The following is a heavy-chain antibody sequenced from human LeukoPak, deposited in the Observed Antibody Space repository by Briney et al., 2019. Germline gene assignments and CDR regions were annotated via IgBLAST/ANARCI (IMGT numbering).Heavy chain of an antibody. CDR1: GGSISSYY. D-gene: IGHD2-15*01. CDR2: IYYSGST. V-gene: IGHV4-59*01. Sequence: PSETLSLTCTVSGGSISSYYWSWIRQPPGKGLEWIGYIYYSGSTNYNPSLKSRVTISVHTSKNQFSLKLSSVIAADTAVYYCAVGYCSGGSCYYSYWGQGTLVTVSS. CDR3: AVGYCSGGSCYYSY. J-gene: IGHJ4*02.